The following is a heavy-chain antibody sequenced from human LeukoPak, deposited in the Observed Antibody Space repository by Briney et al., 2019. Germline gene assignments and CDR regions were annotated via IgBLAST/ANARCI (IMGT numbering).Heavy chain of an antibody. J-gene: IGHJ4*02. Sequence: GSLRLSCAASGFTFSSYNMNWVRQPPGKGLEWIGSIYYSGSTYYNPSLKSRVTISVDTSKNQFSLKLSSVTAADTAVYYCARDRAGGVLWFGEPGFDYWGQGTLVTVSS. CDR2: IYYSGST. D-gene: IGHD3-10*01. CDR1: GFTFSSYNM. V-gene: IGHV4-39*07. CDR3: ARDRAGGVLWFGEPGFDY.